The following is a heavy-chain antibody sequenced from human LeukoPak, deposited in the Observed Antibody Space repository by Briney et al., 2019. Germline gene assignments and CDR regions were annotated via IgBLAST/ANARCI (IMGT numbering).Heavy chain of an antibody. CDR3: TTLPEDYYYGMDV. J-gene: IGHJ6*02. CDR1: GLTLSNSW. Sequence: SGGSLRLSCAASGLTLSNSWMSWVRQAPGKGLQWVGRIGTKADGGTTDYAAPLKGRFTVSRDDSKKTLYLQMNSLKNEDTAVYFCTTLPEDYYYGMDVWGQGTTVTVSS. CDR2: IGTKADGGTT. V-gene: IGHV3-15*04.